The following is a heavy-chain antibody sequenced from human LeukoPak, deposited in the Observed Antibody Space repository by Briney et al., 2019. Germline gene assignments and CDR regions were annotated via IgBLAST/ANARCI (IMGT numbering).Heavy chain of an antibody. D-gene: IGHD3-22*01. V-gene: IGHV3-30*02. Sequence: GGSLRLSCEASGFSFLSYGMHWVRQAPGKGLEWVAFISYDGNKQHYGDSVKGRFSISRDNSENALYLQMNGLRAEDTALYYCATLAYDASGSSRPFFDIWGQGTMVTV. CDR1: GFSFLSYG. CDR2: ISYDGNKQ. J-gene: IGHJ3*02. CDR3: ATLAYDASGSSRPFFDI.